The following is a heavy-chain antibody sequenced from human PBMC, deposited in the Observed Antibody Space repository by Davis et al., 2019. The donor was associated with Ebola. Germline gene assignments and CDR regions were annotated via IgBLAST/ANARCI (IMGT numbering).Heavy chain of an antibody. CDR1: GYTFTNYG. Sequence: ASVKVSCKASGYTFTNYGITWVRQAPGQGLEWMGWINPHNGNTNYAQSVQGRVTMTTDTSTTTAYMELRSLRSDDTAVYYCARRGEQLAPDPWGQGTLVTVSS. D-gene: IGHD6-6*01. CDR2: INPHNGNT. V-gene: IGHV1-18*04. CDR3: ARRGEQLAPDP. J-gene: IGHJ5*02.